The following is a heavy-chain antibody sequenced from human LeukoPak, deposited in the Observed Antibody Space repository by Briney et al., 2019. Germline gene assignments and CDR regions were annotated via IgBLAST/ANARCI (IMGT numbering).Heavy chain of an antibody. Sequence: SETLSLTCTVSGVSISSSSYYWGWIRQPPGKGLEWIGNIYYSGSTYYNPSLKSRVTISVHTSKNQFSLNLSSVTAADTAVFYCARLRDDAFDIWGQGTMVTVSS. V-gene: IGHV4-39*01. CDR3: ARLRDDAFDI. CDR1: GVSISSSSYY. CDR2: IYYSGST. J-gene: IGHJ3*02.